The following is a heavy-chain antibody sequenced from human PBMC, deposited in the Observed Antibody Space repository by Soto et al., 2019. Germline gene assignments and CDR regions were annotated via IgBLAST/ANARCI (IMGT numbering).Heavy chain of an antibody. D-gene: IGHD5-18*01. V-gene: IGHV3-74*01. Sequence: GGSLRLSCAASGFTFSSYWMHWVRQAPGKGLVWVSRINSDGSSTSYADSVKGRFTISRDNAKNSLYLQMNSLRAEDTAVYYCARDQPGYSYGYGLGYWGQGTLVTVSS. J-gene: IGHJ4*02. CDR2: INSDGSST. CDR3: ARDQPGYSYGYGLGY. CDR1: GFTFSSYW.